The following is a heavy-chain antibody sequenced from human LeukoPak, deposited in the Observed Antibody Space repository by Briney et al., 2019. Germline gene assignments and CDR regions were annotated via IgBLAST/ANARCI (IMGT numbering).Heavy chain of an antibody. D-gene: IGHD3-22*01. CDR3: ARTYYDSSGSKYDFDY. J-gene: IGHJ4*02. CDR2: IYPGDSDT. V-gene: IGHV5-51*01. Sequence: GESLKISCKGSGYSFTSYWIGWVRQMPGKGLEWMGIIYPGDSDTRYSPSFQGQVTISADKSISTAYLQWSSLKASDTAMYYCARTYYDSSGSKYDFDYWGQGTLVTVSS. CDR1: GYSFTSYW.